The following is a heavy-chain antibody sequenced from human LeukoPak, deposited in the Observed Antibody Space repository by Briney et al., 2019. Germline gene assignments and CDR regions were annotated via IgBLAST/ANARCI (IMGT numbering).Heavy chain of an antibody. CDR2: ISGSCSGT. CDR1: GFTFSTYA. V-gene: IGHV3-23*01. CDR3: ARSGTEDGYNIYFDH. Sequence: GGSLRLSWATSGFTFSTYAMSWVRQAAGKGLEWVSLISGSCSGTHYADSVKGRFTISRDNSKNMLYLHMNSLRADDTAVYYCARSGTEDGYNIYFDHWGQGTLVTVSS. J-gene: IGHJ4*02. D-gene: IGHD5-24*01.